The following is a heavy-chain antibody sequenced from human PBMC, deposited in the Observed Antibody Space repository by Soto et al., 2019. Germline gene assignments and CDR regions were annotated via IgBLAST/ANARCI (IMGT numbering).Heavy chain of an antibody. CDR2: IIPISGTA. CDR1: GGTFSSYA. CDR3: ARAQGSSTSLEIYYYYYYGMDV. V-gene: IGHV1-69*01. D-gene: IGHD2-2*01. Sequence: QVQLVQSGAEVKKPGSSVKVSCKASGGTFSSYAISWVRQAPGQGLEWMGGIIPISGTANYAQKFQGRVTITADESTSTAYMELSSVRSEATAVYYCARAQGSSTSLEIYYYYYYGMDVWGQGTTVTVSS. J-gene: IGHJ6*02.